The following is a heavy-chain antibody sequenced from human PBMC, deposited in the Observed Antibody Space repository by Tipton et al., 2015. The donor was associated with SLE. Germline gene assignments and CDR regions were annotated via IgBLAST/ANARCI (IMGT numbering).Heavy chain of an antibody. D-gene: IGHD3-10*01. Sequence: TLSLTCAVYGGSFSGYYWTWIRQPPGKGLEWVGEIKHSGSTNYNPSLKSRVTISVDTSKNQFSLKLDSVTAADTAVYYCARGEGYYGSGSYQDWFDPWGQGTLVTVSS. V-gene: IGHV4-34*01. J-gene: IGHJ5*02. CDR3: ARGEGYYGSGSYQDWFDP. CDR1: GGSFSGYY. CDR2: IKHSGST.